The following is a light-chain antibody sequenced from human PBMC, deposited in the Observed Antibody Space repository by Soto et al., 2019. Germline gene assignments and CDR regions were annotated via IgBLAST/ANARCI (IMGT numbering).Light chain of an antibody. CDR1: QSVSSY. J-gene: IGKJ3*01. Sequence: EIVVTQSPAALSLSPGERATLSCRASQSVSSYLAWYQQKPGQAPRLLIYDASNRATGIPARFSGSGSGTDFTLTTSSLEPEDFAVYYCQQRSNWPITFGPGTKVDIK. CDR3: QQRSNWPIT. CDR2: DAS. V-gene: IGKV3-11*01.